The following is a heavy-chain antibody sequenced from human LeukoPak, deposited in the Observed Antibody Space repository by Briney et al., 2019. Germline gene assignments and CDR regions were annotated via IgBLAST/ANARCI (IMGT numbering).Heavy chain of an antibody. CDR1: EYSFTSYW. CDR2: IYPGDSDT. D-gene: IGHD6-6*01. CDR3: ARSAEQLVSGFDP. J-gene: IGHJ5*02. V-gene: IGHV5-51*01. Sequence: PGESLKISCKASEYSFTSYWIGWVRQMPGKGLEWMGIIYPGDSDTRYSPSFQGQVTISADKSISTAYLQWSSLKASDTAMYYCARSAEQLVSGFDPWGQGTLVTVSS.